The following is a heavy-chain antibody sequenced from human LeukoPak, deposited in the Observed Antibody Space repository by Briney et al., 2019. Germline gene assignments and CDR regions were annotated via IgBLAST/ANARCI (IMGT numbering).Heavy chain of an antibody. V-gene: IGHV4-34*01. CDR2: INHSGSA. CDR1: GGSFSGYY. D-gene: IGHD2-15*01. CDR3: ARDPTHEGYWNWFDP. J-gene: IGHJ5*02. Sequence: SETLSLTCAVYGGSFSGYYWSWIRQPPGKGLEWIGEINHSGSANYNPSLKSRVTISVDTSRNQFSLKLSSVTAADTAVYYCARDPTHEGYWNWFDPWGQGTLVTVSS.